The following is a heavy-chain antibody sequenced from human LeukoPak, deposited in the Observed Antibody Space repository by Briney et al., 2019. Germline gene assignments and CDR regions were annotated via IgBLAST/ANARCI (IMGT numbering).Heavy chain of an antibody. CDR3: AKSPSTVTTSSMDV. V-gene: IGHV3-30*18. CDR1: GFTFSSYG. Sequence: PGRSLRLSCAASGFTFSSYGMYWVRQAPGKGLEWVAVISYDGSNKYYADSVKGRFTISRDNSKNTLYLQMNSLRAEDTAVYYCAKSPSTVTTSSMDVWGQGTTVTVSS. CDR2: ISYDGSNK. J-gene: IGHJ6*02. D-gene: IGHD4-17*01.